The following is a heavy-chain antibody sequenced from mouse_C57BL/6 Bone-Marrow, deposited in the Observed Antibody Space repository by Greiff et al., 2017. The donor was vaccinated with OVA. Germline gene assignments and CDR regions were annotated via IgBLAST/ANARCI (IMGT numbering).Heavy chain of an antibody. D-gene: IGHD2-4*01. CDR1: GFTFSSYG. CDR2: ISSGGSYT. Sequence: EVQLVESGGDLVKPGGSLKLSCAASGFTFSSYGMSWVRQTPDKRLEWVATISSGGSYTYYPDSVKGRFTISRDNAKNTLYLQMSSLKSEDTAMYYCAVYYDYEDYWGQGTTLTVSS. J-gene: IGHJ2*01. V-gene: IGHV5-6*01. CDR3: AVYYDYEDY.